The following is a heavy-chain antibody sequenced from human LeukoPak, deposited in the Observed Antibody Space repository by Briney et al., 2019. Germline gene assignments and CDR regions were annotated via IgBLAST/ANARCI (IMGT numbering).Heavy chain of an antibody. V-gene: IGHV3-30*02. CDR1: GFTFITYG. CDR2: IRYDGSNK. CDR3: AKEIGSYSSSWFDY. Sequence: EGPLRFSCAAPGFTFITYGMHWVRQAQGKGLGWVAFIRYDGSNKYYADSVKGRFTISRDNSKNTLYLQMNSLRAEDTAVYYCAKEIGSYSSSWFDYWGQGTLVTVSS. J-gene: IGHJ4*02. D-gene: IGHD6-13*01.